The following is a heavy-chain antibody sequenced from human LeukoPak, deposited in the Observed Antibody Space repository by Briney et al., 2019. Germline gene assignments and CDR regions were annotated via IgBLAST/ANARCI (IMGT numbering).Heavy chain of an antibody. V-gene: IGHV4-4*02. D-gene: IGHD3-10*01. CDR3: ARALWFGETRLDY. J-gene: IGHJ4*02. CDR1: GGSISSSNW. CDR2: IYHSGST. Sequence: PSETLSLTSAVSGGSISSSNWWSWVRQPPGKGLEWIGEIYHSGSTNYNPSLKSRVTISVDKSKNQFSLKLSSVTAADTAVYYCARALWFGETRLDYWGQGTLVTVSS.